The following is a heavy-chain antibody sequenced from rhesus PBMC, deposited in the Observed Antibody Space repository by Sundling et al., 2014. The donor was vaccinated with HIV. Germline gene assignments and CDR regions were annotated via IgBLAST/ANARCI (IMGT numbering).Heavy chain of an antibody. D-gene: IGHD3-28*01. Sequence: EVRLEESGGGLVQPGGSLRLSCAASGFTFSDHYLNWVRQAPGKGPEWVGFIRNKANYGTADYAASVKGRFTISRDDSKNIAYLQINSLKTEDTAVYYCARARSGYSHFDYWGQGVLVTVSS. CDR2: IRNKANYGTA. J-gene: IGHJ4*01. CDR3: ARARSGYSHFDY. V-gene: IGHV3-116*02. CDR1: GFTFSDHY.